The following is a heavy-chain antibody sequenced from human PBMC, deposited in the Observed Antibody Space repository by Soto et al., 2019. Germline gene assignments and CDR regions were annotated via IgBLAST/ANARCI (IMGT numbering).Heavy chain of an antibody. CDR2: SSATGAGT. J-gene: IGHJ4*02. D-gene: IGHD3-10*01. Sequence: EVQLLESGGGLVQPGGSLRLSCAASGFTFSSYGMTWVRQAPGKGLEWGSFSSATGAGTYYEDSVKGRFTISKDNSKNTLYLQTTSLRADDTAVYYCAKDRRAGGNYGFYSDFWGQGALVIVSS. CDR3: AKDRRAGGNYGFYSDF. V-gene: IGHV3-23*01. CDR1: GFTFSSYG.